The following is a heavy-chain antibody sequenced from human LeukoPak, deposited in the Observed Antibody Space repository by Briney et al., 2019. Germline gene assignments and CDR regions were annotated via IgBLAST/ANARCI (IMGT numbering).Heavy chain of an antibody. Sequence: SETLSLTCAVYGGSFSGYYWSWIRQPPGKGLEWIGEINHSGSTNYNPSLKSRVTISVDTSKNQFSLKLSSVTAAGTAVYYCARAGGYYQAAFDYWGQGTLVTVSS. CDR1: GGSFSGYY. CDR3: ARAGGYYQAAFDY. D-gene: IGHD3-22*01. CDR2: INHSGST. J-gene: IGHJ4*02. V-gene: IGHV4-34*01.